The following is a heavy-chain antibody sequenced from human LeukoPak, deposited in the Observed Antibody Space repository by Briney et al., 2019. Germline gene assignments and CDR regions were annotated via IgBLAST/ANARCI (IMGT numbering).Heavy chain of an antibody. V-gene: IGHV3-23*01. CDR1: GFTFSIYA. J-gene: IGHJ3*02. D-gene: IGHD5-12*01. CDR3: ARDKGGYDYLRAFDI. Sequence: GGSLRLSCAASGFTFSIYAMSWVRQAPGKGLEWVSAISANGGNTYYADSVKGQFTISRDSSKNTLYLQMNSLRAEDTAVYYCARDKGGYDYLRAFDIWGQGTMVTVSS. CDR2: ISANGGNT.